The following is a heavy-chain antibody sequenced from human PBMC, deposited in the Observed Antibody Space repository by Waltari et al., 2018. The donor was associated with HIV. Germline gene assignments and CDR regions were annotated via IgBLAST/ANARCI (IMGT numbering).Heavy chain of an antibody. J-gene: IGHJ6*02. CDR1: GYKFTDYL. Sequence: QEQLVQSGAAVKKPGASMKVSCKAVGYKFTDYLIHWVRQAPGQGLEWMGWINPNSGGTKFPPKFQGRVTMTRDTSTSTVYLEMRRLRSDDTATYYCARDLVARRRLLSYNYYGMDVWGQGTTVTVSS. V-gene: IGHV1-2*02. D-gene: IGHD3-10*01. CDR2: INPNSGGT. CDR3: ARDLVARRRLLSYNYYGMDV.